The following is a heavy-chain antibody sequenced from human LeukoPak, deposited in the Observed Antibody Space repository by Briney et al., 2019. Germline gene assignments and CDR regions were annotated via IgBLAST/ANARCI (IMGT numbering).Heavy chain of an antibody. CDR3: ARQYCTNGVCYSSVDY. CDR2: MNPNSGNT. D-gene: IGHD2-8*01. Sequence: ASVKVSCKASGYTFTSYDISWVRQATGQGLEWMGWMNPNSGNTGYAQKFQGRVTMTRNTSISTAYMELSSLRSEDTAVYYCARQYCTNGVCYSSVDYWGQGTLVTVSS. CDR1: GYTFTSYD. V-gene: IGHV1-8*01. J-gene: IGHJ4*02.